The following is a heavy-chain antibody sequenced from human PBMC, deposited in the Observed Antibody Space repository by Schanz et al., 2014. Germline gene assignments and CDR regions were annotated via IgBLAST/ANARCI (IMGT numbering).Heavy chain of an antibody. CDR2: IIPNLGSA. CDR1: GDTLSSYG. J-gene: IGHJ5*02. CDR3: ARGNTIFGVVILGWLDP. V-gene: IGHV1-69*04. D-gene: IGHD3-3*01. Sequence: QVQLVQSGAAVKKPGSSVTVSCKASGDTLSSYGISWVRQAPGQGLEWMGRIIPNLGSANYAQKFQGRVTITEDKSTSTVYMELSSLRSEDTAIYYCARGNTIFGVVILGWLDPWGQGTLVTVSS.